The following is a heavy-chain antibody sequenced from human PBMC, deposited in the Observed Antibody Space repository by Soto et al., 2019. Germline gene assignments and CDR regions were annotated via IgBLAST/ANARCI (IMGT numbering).Heavy chain of an antibody. V-gene: IGHV4-31*01. CDR2: ISYSGTT. Sequence: QVQLQESGPGLVKPSQTLSLTCTVSGGSINSTPYYWSWIRQHPGKGLEWIGCISYSGTTYYNPSLKSXXTXSXDTSNNQFSLKLSSVTAADTAVYHCAAAPNLYYFDFWGQGTLVTVSS. J-gene: IGHJ4*02. CDR3: AAAPNLYYFDF. D-gene: IGHD2-15*01. CDR1: GGSINSTPYY.